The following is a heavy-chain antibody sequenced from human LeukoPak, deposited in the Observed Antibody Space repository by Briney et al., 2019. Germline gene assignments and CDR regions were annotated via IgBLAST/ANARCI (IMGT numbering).Heavy chain of an antibody. CDR3: ATDVPKPDPIVVVPAAIRVAQAFDS. V-gene: IGHV4-34*01. CDR1: GESFSDYY. CDR2: IYHIGSP. Sequence: SETLSLTCAVYGESFSDYYWNWIRQPPGKGLEWIGEIYHIGSPSYNPSLNSRVTISADTSKNQFSLQLRSQTAADTAVYYCATDVPKPDPIVVVPAAIRVAQAFDSWGQGTLVTVSS. D-gene: IGHD2-2*01. J-gene: IGHJ4*02.